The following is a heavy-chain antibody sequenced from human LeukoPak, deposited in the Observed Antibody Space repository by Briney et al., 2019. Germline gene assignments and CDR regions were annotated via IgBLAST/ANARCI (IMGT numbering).Heavy chain of an antibody. CDR2: IYHSGST. V-gene: IGHV4-38-2*01. CDR3: ARIAGYGMDV. CDR1: GYSLSSGYY. J-gene: IGHJ6*04. Sequence: PSETLSLTCAVSGYSLSSGYYWGWIRPPPGKGLEWIGSIYHSGSTYYNPSLKSRVTISVDTSKNQFSLKLSSVTAADTAVYYCARIAGYGMDVWGKGTTVTVSS. D-gene: IGHD2-15*01.